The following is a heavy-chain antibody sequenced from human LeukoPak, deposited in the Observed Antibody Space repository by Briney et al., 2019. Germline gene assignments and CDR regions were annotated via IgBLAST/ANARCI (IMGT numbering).Heavy chain of an antibody. CDR1: GGPISFISSSTYY. V-gene: IGHV4-39*01. J-gene: IGHJ4*02. Sequence: PSETLSLTCTVSGGPISFISSSTYYWGWIRQAPGKGLEWIGSLYYGENSHYNPSLKSRATLSVDTSNNQFSLKLTSVTAADAAVYFCARQLPTAAADTRGYFDYWGQGTVVTVSS. CDR3: ARQLPTAAADTRGYFDY. D-gene: IGHD6-25*01. CDR2: LYYGENS.